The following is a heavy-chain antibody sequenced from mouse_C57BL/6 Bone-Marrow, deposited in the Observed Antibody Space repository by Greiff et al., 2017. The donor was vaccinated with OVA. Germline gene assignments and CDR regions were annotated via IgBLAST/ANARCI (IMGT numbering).Heavy chain of an antibody. CDR3: ARELGRRFAY. CDR2: IHPNSGST. Sequence: QVQLQQPGAELVKPGASVKLSCKASGYTFTSYWMHWVKQRPGQGLEWIGIIHPNSGSTNYNEKFKSKATLTVDKSSSTAYMQLSSLTSEDSAVYYCARELGRRFAYWGQGTLVTVSA. D-gene: IGHD4-1*01. CDR1: GYTFTSYW. J-gene: IGHJ3*01. V-gene: IGHV1-64*01.